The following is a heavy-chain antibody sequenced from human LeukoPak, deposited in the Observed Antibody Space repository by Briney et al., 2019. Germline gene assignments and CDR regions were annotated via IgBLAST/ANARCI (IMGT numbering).Heavy chain of an antibody. D-gene: IGHD3-9*01. Sequence: ASVKVSCKASGGTFSSYAISWVRQAPGQGFEWMGGIIPIFGTANYAQKFQGRVTITADKSTSTAYMERSSLRSEDTAVYYCARVLVLTGYHLPGYYFDYWGQGTLVTVSS. CDR2: IIPIFGTA. CDR1: GGTFSSYA. J-gene: IGHJ4*02. CDR3: ARVLVLTGYHLPGYYFDY. V-gene: IGHV1-69*06.